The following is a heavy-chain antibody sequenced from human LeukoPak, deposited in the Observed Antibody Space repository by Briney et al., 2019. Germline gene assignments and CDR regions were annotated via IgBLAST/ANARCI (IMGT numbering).Heavy chain of an antibody. CDR3: ARERCSSTSCLYVFDY. D-gene: IGHD2-2*01. J-gene: IGHJ4*02. Sequence: SVKVSCKASGGTVSSYAISWVRQAPGQGLEWMGRIIPIFGIANYAQKFQGRVTITADKSTSTAYMELSSLRSEETAVYYCARERCSSTSCLYVFDYWGQGTLVTVSS. V-gene: IGHV1-69*04. CDR2: IIPIFGIA. CDR1: GGTVSSYA.